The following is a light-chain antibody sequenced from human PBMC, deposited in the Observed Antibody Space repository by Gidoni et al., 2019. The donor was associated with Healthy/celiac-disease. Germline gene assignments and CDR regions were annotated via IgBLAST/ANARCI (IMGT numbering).Light chain of an antibody. J-gene: IGKJ1*01. CDR2: AAS. CDR3: QQSYSTPWT. V-gene: IGKV1-39*01. CDR1: QSISSY. Sequence: DIQMTQSPSSLSASVGDRVTITCRASQSISSYLNWDQQKPGKAPKLLIYAASSLQSGVPSRFSGSGSGTDFTLTISSLQPEDFATYYCQQSYSTPWTFVQGTKVEIK.